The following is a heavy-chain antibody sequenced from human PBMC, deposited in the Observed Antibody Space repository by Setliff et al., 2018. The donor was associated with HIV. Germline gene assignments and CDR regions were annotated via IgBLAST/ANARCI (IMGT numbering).Heavy chain of an antibody. J-gene: IGHJ4*02. CDR1: GGSISSSTYY. D-gene: IGHD2-2*01. Sequence: KPSETLSLTCSVSGGSISSSTYYWGWIRQPPGKGLEWIGDIFYTGSTYYNPSLKSRVAISVDTSENQFSLKLSSVTAADTAVYYCARTRGYCSATSCYALRGPDYWGQGTLVTVSS. CDR3: ARTRGYCSATSCYALRGPDY. V-gene: IGHV4-39*07. CDR2: IFYTGST.